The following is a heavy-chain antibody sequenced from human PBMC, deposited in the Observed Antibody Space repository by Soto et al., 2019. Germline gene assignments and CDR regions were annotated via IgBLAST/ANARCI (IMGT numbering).Heavy chain of an antibody. CDR2: ISYDGSDK. D-gene: IGHD5-18*01. J-gene: IGHJ6*02. Sequence: PVGSLRLSCAASGFTFSNYAMHWVRQAPGKGLEWVAVISYDGSDKYNANSVKGRFTISRDNSKNTLYLQMNSLRAEDTAVYYCARDTGPNGYNYYYFGMDVWGQGTTGTVS. CDR3: ARDTGPNGYNYYYFGMDV. CDR1: GFTFSNYA. V-gene: IGHV3-30-3*01.